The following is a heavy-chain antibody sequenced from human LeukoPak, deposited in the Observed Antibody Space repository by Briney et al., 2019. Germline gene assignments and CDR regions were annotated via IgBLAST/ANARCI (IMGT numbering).Heavy chain of an antibody. Sequence: GGSLRLSCAASGFTFSSYTMHWVRQAPGKGLEWVALIWSDSSNSGYAVSVKGRFTISRDNSKNTLSLQMNSQRAEDTAIYYCTRDNLAWRHYFDSWGQGTLVSVSS. J-gene: IGHJ4*02. CDR3: TRDNLAWRHYFDS. V-gene: IGHV3-33*01. CDR2: IWSDSSNS. CDR1: GFTFSSYT.